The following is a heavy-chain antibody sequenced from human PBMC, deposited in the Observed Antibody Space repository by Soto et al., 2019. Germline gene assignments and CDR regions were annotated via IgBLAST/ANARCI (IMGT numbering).Heavy chain of an antibody. CDR1: GGTFSSYA. CDR2: IIPIFGTA. J-gene: IGHJ6*01. D-gene: IGHD3-3*01. CDR3: ARAHRRYYDFWGGMDV. Sequence: QVQLVQSGAEVKKPGSSVKVSCKASGGTFSSYAISWVRQAPGQGLEWMGGIIPIFGTANYAQKFQGRVTITADKSTSTASMELSSLRSEDTAVYYCARAHRRYYDFWGGMDVWGQGTTVTVSS. V-gene: IGHV1-69*06.